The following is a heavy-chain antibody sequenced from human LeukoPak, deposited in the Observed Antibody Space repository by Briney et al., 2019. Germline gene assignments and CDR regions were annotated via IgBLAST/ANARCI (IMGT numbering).Heavy chain of an antibody. Sequence: PSETLSLTCTVFGGSISSYYWSWIRQPPGKGLEWIGYIYTSGSTNYNPSLKSRVTISVDTSKNQFSLKLSSVTAADTAVYYCARQTGIAAAGLFDPWGQGTLVTVSS. CDR2: IYTSGST. CDR3: ARQTGIAAAGLFDP. V-gene: IGHV4-4*09. D-gene: IGHD6-13*01. J-gene: IGHJ5*02. CDR1: GGSISSYY.